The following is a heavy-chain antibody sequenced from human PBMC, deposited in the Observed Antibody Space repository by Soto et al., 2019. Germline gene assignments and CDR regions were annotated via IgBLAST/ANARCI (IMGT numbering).Heavy chain of an antibody. CDR3: AKDIAAAALYYFDY. Sequence: EVQLVESGGGLVQPGRSLRLSCAASGFTLDDYAMHWVRQAPGKGLEWVSGISWNSGSIGYADSVKGRFTISRDNAKNSLYLQMNSLRAEDTALYYCAKDIAAAALYYFDYWGQGTLVTVSS. V-gene: IGHV3-9*01. J-gene: IGHJ4*02. D-gene: IGHD6-13*01. CDR2: ISWNSGSI. CDR1: GFTLDDYA.